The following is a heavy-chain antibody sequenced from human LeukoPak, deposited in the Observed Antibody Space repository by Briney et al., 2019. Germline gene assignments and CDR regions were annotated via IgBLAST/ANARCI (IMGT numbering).Heavy chain of an antibody. CDR1: GGSFSGYY. V-gene: IGHV4-34*01. CDR2: INHSGST. Sequence: PAETLSHTCAVYGGSFSGYYWSWIRQPPEKGLEWIGEINHSGSTNYNPSLKSRVTISVDTSKNQFSLKLSSVTAADTAVYYCARGLTFDSSGYYSSGAFDIWGQGTMVSVSS. J-gene: IGHJ3*02. D-gene: IGHD3-22*01. CDR3: ARGLTFDSSGYYSSGAFDI.